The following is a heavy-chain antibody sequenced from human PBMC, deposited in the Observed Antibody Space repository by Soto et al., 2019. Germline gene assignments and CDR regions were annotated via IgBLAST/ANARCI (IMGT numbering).Heavy chain of an antibody. CDR3: ARSFAGKGYYYYGMDV. V-gene: IGHV3-48*03. CDR2: ISSSGSTI. CDR1: GFTFSSYE. Sequence: GGSLRLSCAASGFTFSSYEMNWVRQAPGKGLEWVSYISSSGSTIYYADSVKGRFTISRDNAKNSLYLQMNSLRAEDTAVYYCARSFAGKGYYYYGMDVWGQGTTVTVS. D-gene: IGHD1-1*01. J-gene: IGHJ6*02.